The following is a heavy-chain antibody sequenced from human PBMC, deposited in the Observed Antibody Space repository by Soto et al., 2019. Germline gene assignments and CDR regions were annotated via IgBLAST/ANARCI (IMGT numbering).Heavy chain of an antibody. Sequence: GASVKVSCKASGGTFSSYAISWVRQAPGQGLEWMGGIIPIFGTANYAQKFQGRVTITADESTSTAYMGLSSLRSEDTAVYYCAANGTPYFDYWGQGTLVTVSS. D-gene: IGHD7-27*01. CDR2: IIPIFGTA. J-gene: IGHJ4*02. CDR3: AANGTPYFDY. V-gene: IGHV1-69*13. CDR1: GGTFSSYA.